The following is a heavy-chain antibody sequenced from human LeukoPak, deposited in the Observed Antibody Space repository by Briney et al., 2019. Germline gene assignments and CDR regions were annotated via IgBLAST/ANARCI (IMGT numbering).Heavy chain of an antibody. CDR2: VSGDGRNK. J-gene: IGHJ4*02. V-gene: IGHV3-30*03. CDR1: GFTFSSFG. CDR3: ATGHSSGWYYFDY. D-gene: IGHD6-19*01. Sequence: GGSLRLSCVISGFTFSSFGMHWVRQAPGKGLEWVAAVSGDGRNKYYADSVKGRFTVSRDNFKNTLYLQMSSLRAEDTAMYYCATGHSSGWYYFDYWGQGTLVTVSP.